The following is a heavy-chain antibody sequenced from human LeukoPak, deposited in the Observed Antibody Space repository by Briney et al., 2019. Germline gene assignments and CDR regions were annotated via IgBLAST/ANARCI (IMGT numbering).Heavy chain of an antibody. Sequence: ASVKVSCKASGYTFTSYGISWVRQAPGQGLEWMGWINPNSGGTNYAQKFQGRVTMTRDTSISTAYMELSRLRSDDTAVYYCARDQAQGHIVVVPAATRKNNWFDPWGQGTLVTVSS. CDR3: ARDQAQGHIVVVPAATRKNNWFDP. CDR1: GYTFTSYG. V-gene: IGHV1-2*02. J-gene: IGHJ5*02. D-gene: IGHD2-2*01. CDR2: INPNSGGT.